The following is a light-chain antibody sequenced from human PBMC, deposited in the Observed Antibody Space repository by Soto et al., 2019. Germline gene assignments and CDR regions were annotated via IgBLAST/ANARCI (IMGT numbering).Light chain of an antibody. Sequence: QSALTQPASVSGSPGQSITISCTGTSSDVGGYNYVSWYQQHPGKAPKLMIYEVSNRPSGVSNRFSGSKSGNTASLTISGLQAQDDADYYCSSYTSSSTLHVFGTGTKLTVL. V-gene: IGLV2-14*01. CDR3: SSYTSSSTLHV. CDR2: EVS. CDR1: SSDVGGYNY. J-gene: IGLJ1*01.